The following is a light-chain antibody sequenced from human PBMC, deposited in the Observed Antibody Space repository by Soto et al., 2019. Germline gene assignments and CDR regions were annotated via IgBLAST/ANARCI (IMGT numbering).Light chain of an antibody. J-gene: IGLJ2*01. CDR2: EVT. Sequence: QSALTQPPSASGSPGQSVTISCAGSNSDIGASNSVSWYQQHPGKAPKLLIPEVTKRPSGVPDRFSGSKSGNTASLTVSGLQAEDEADYYCGSKAGSNKHVVFGGGTQLTVL. CDR1: NSDIGASNS. V-gene: IGLV2-8*01. CDR3: GSKAGSNKHVV.